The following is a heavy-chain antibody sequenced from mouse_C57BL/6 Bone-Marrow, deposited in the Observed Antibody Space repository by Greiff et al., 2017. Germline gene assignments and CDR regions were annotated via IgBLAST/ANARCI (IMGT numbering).Heavy chain of an antibody. V-gene: IGHV1-50*01. J-gene: IGHJ3*01. Sequence: VQLQQPGAELVKPGASVKLSCKASGYTFTSYWMQWVKQRPGQGLEWIGEIVPSDSYTNYNQKFKGKATLTVDTASSSAYMQLSSLTSEDAAVYYCARRIRGFAYWGQGTLVTVSA. CDR3: ARRIRGFAY. CDR2: IVPSDSYT. D-gene: IGHD2-12*01. CDR1: GYTFTSYW.